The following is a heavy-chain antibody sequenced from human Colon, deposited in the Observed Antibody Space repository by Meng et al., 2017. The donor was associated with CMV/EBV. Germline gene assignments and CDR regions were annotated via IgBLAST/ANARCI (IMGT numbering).Heavy chain of an antibody. CDR3: ARAGAEVTTHFDF. Sequence: KASRYNFAIFGMTWVRQAPGQGLEWVGWISAKNGDTRYARKFQGRVTVTTDTSTKTVYMEVRGLRSDDSAMYYCARAGAEVTTHFDFWGQGTLVTVSS. V-gene: IGHV1-18*04. CDR1: RYNFAIFG. D-gene: IGHD2-21*02. J-gene: IGHJ4*02. CDR2: ISAKNGDT.